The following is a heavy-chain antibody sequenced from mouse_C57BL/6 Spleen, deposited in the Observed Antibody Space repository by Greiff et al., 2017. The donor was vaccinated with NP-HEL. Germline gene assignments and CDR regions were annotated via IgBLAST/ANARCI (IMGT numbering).Heavy chain of an antibody. J-gene: IGHJ2*01. D-gene: IGHD2-1*01. CDR2: IRSKSNNYAT. V-gene: IGHV10-1*01. CDR1: GFSFNTYA. Sequence: EVKLMESGGGLVQPKGSLKLSCAASGFSFNTYAMNWVRQAPGKGLEWVARIRSKSNNYATYYADSVKDRFTISRDDSESMLYLQMNNLKTEDTAMYYCVRGLYGNFDYWGQGTTLTVSS. CDR3: VRGLYGNFDY.